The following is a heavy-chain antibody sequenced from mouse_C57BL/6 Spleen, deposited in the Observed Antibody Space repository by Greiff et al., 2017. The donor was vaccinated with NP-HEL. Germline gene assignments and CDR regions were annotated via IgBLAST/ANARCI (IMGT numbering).Heavy chain of an antibody. CDR3: ARGGDGPFAY. CDR2: ISYDGSN. J-gene: IGHJ3*01. D-gene: IGHD2-3*01. Sequence: DVKLQESGPGLVKPSQSLSLTCSVTGYSITSGYYWNWIRQFPGNKLEWMGYISYDGSNNYNPSLKNRISITRDTSKNQFFLKLNSVTTEDTATYYCARGGDGPFAYWGQGTLVTVSA. V-gene: IGHV3-6*01. CDR1: GYSITSGYY.